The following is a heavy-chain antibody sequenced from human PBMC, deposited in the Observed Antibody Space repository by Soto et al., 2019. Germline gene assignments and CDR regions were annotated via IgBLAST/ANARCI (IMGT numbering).Heavy chain of an antibody. CDR1: GGTFSTSA. J-gene: IGHJ6*02. CDR3: ARDIARLQLGGNYYYILDV. V-gene: IGHV1-69*12. Sequence: QVQLVQSGAEVKKPGSSVKVSCKASGGTFSTSAISWVRQAPGQGLEWVGGIMPVFPTPDYAQNFQGRVTITADESTTTAYLELTSLRADDTAVYYCARDIARLQLGGNYYYILDVWGQGTAITVSS. CDR2: IMPVFPTP. D-gene: IGHD6-13*01.